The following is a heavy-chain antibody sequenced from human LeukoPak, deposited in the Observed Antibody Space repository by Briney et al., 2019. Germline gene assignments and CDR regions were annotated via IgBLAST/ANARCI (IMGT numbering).Heavy chain of an antibody. CDR2: IYYSGST. J-gene: IGHJ4*02. Sequence: SETLSLTCTVYGGSISSDYWSWIRQPPGRGLEWIGYIYYSGSTSYNPSLKSRVTISVDTSKNQFSPKLSSVTAADTAVYYCVRGVGGEYFYFDRWGQGALVTVSA. V-gene: IGHV4-59*12. CDR1: GGSISSDY. D-gene: IGHD1-26*01. CDR3: VRGVGGEYFYFDR.